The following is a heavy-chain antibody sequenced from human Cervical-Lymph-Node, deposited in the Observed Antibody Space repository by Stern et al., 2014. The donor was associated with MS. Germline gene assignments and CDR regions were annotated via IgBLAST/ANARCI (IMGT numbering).Heavy chain of an antibody. CDR2: ISWDSDSV. CDR1: GFTFNDYV. D-gene: IGHD3-10*01. CDR3: ARDLVLLVGSQTYYSGLDV. Sequence: EVQLEESGGDLVQPGGSLRLSCAASGFTFNDYVLHWVRQAPEKGLEWVSGISWDSDSVAYADSVKGRFTISRDNAKNSVYLQMDSLRREDTALYYCARDLVLLVGSQTYYSGLDVWGQGTMVTVSS. J-gene: IGHJ6*02. V-gene: IGHV3-9*01.